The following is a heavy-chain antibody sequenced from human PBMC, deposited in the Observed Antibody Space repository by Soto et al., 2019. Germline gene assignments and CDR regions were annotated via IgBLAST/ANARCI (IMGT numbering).Heavy chain of an antibody. CDR2: MNPNNGNT. J-gene: IGHJ5*02. D-gene: IGHD2-2*01. CDR3: ARGPIVVVLGAVWFVP. CDR1: GYTFTSYD. V-gene: IGHV1-8*01. Sequence: QVQLVQSGSEVKKPGASVKVSCKASGYTFTSYDINWVRQATGQGLEWMGWMNPNNGNTGYAQNFQGRVTMTRNPCISTAYMELSSLRSEDTAVYYCARGPIVVVLGAVWFVPWGQGTLVIVSS.